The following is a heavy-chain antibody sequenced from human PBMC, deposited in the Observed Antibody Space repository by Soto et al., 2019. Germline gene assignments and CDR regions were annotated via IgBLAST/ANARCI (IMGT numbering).Heavy chain of an antibody. D-gene: IGHD3-10*01. CDR3: ARGGAGGSGSYYNLMMGNHYYYMDV. CDR2: MNPNSGNT. V-gene: IGHV1-8*01. CDR1: GYTFTSYD. J-gene: IGHJ6*03. Sequence: ASVKVSCKASGYTFTSYDINWVRQATGQGLEWMGWMNPNSGNTGYAQKFQGRVTMTRNTSISTAYMEVSSLRSEDTAVYYCARGGAGGSGSYYNLMMGNHYYYMDVWGKGTTVTVSS.